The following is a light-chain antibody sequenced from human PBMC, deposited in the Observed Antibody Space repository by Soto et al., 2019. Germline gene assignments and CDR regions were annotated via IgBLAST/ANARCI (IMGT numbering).Light chain of an antibody. J-gene: IGKJ4*01. CDR1: QSIGRW. CDR2: DAS. V-gene: IGKV1-5*01. Sequence: DIQMTQSPSTLSAFVGDRVTITCRASQSIGRWLAWYQQKPGKAPKLLIYDASSLESGVPSRFSGSGSGTEFTLTISSLQPDDFATYCCQQLKSYPLTFGGGTKVDIK. CDR3: QQLKSYPLT.